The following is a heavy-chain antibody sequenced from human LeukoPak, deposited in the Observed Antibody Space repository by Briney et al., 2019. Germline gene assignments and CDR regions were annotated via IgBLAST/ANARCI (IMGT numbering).Heavy chain of an antibody. D-gene: IGHD2-15*01. CDR2: ITTGSTI. V-gene: IGHV3-48*03. Sequence: PGGSLRLSCAVSGFTFSTYEMYGVRQAPGKGLEWVSYITTGSTIYYSDFVKGRFTISRDNAKNSLYLQMNSLRAEDTAVYYCARGGYCSGGICYKWNAFDMWGQGTMVTVSS. CDR3: ARGGYCSGGICYKWNAFDM. J-gene: IGHJ3*02. CDR1: GFTFSTYE.